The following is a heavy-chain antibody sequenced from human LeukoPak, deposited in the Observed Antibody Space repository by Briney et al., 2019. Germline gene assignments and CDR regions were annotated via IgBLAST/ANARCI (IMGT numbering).Heavy chain of an antibody. J-gene: IGHJ4*02. CDR3: ARRHYYYDRSGFYYYFDT. D-gene: IGHD3-22*01. V-gene: IGHV5-51*01. CDR1: EYSFTSYW. CDR2: IQPGNPEI. Sequence: GESLKISCKASEYSFTSYWIGWVRQMPGKGLERVGNIQPGNPEIRYSPSFQGQVTLSADKSISTAYLQWSSLKASDTAMYYCARRHYYYDRSGFYYYFDTWGQGTQVTVTS.